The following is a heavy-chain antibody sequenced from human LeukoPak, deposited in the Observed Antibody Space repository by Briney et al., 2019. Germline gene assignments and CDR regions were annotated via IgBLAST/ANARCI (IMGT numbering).Heavy chain of an antibody. CDR2: MNPNSGNT. CDR1: GYTFTSYD. Sequence: ASVKVSCKASGYTFTSYDINWVRQATGQGLEWMGWMNPNSGNTGYAQKFQGRVTITRNTSISTAYMELSSLRSEDTAVYYCARGQNGHRKPPSLFDIWGQGTMVTVSS. D-gene: IGHD2-8*01. J-gene: IGHJ3*02. V-gene: IGHV1-8*03. CDR3: ARGQNGHRKPPSLFDI.